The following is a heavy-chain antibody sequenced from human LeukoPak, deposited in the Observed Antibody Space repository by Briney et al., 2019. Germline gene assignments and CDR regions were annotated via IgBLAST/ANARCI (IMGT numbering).Heavy chain of an antibody. Sequence: GGSLRLSCAASGFTFSTYWMHSVSHAPGKGLVWVSRISSDGSTTNYADSVKGRFTISRDSAKNTLYLQMNSLRAEETAVYYCARGMVGATVFDYWGQGTLVTVSS. V-gene: IGHV3-74*01. CDR2: ISSDGSTT. CDR3: ARGMVGATVFDY. J-gene: IGHJ4*02. D-gene: IGHD1-26*01. CDR1: GFTFSTYW.